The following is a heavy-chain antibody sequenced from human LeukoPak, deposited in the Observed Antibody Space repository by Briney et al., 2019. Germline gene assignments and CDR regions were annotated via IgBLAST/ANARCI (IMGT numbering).Heavy chain of an antibody. V-gene: IGHV3-30-3*01. Sequence: GGSLRLSCAASGFTFSSYAMHWVRQAPGKGLAWVAVISYDGSNKYYADSVKGRFTISRDNSKNTLYLQMNSLRAEDTAVYYCAREQNFVVVPAAGWFDPWGQGTLVTVSS. J-gene: IGHJ5*02. CDR1: GFTFSSYA. D-gene: IGHD2-2*01. CDR3: AREQNFVVVPAAGWFDP. CDR2: ISYDGSNK.